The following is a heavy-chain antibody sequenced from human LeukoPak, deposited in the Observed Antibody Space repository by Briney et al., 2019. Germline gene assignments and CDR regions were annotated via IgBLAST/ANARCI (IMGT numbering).Heavy chain of an antibody. Sequence: ASVKVSCKASGYTFTSYDINWVRQATGQGLEWMGWMNPNSGNTGYAQKFQGRVTITRNTSISTAYMELSSLRSEDTAVYYCARAAVAEADWFDPWGQGTLVTVSS. CDR3: ARAAVAEADWFDP. CDR1: GYTFTSYD. D-gene: IGHD6-19*01. V-gene: IGHV1-8*01. J-gene: IGHJ5*02. CDR2: MNPNSGNT.